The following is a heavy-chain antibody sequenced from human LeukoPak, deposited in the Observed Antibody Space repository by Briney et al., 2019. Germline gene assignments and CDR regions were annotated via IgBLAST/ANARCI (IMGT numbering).Heavy chain of an antibody. V-gene: IGHV3-74*01. CDR2: INSDGSST. J-gene: IGHJ4*02. Sequence: GGSLRLSCAASGFTFSTYWMHWVRQAPGKGLVWVSRINSDGSSTNYADSVKGRFTISRDNAKNTLYLQMNSLRAEDTAIYYCVRDMGYYDKVWGQGTLVTVSS. D-gene: IGHD3-22*01. CDR3: VRDMGYYDKV. CDR1: GFTFSTYW.